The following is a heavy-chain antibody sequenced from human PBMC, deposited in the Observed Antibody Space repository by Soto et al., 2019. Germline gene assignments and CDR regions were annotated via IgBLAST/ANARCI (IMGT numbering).Heavy chain of an antibody. D-gene: IGHD3-16*01. CDR1: GGSISSGDFS. CDR3: ARNEVRYDFLSEVYYYYGMDV. Sequence: SETLSLTCAVSGGSISSGDFSWNWIRQPPGKGLEYIGYIYYGGSTYYNPSLQSRVTISVDTSKNQFSLKLSSVTAADTAVYYCARNEVRYDFLSEVYYYYGMDVWGQGTTVTVSS. V-gene: IGHV4-30-2*02. J-gene: IGHJ6*02. CDR2: IYYGGST.